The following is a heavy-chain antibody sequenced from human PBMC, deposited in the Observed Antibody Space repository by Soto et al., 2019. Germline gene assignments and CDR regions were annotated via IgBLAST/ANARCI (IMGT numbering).Heavy chain of an antibody. J-gene: IGHJ6*02. Sequence: QVQLVQSGAEVKKPGSSVKVSCKAPGGTFSSYAISWVRQAPGQGLEWMGGIIPIFGTAKYAQKFQGRFSITADESTSTCYMELSSITSEDTAVYYCARSQGGSSSLDIYYYYYYGMDVWGQGTTVTVSS. CDR1: GGTFSSYA. D-gene: IGHD2-15*01. V-gene: IGHV1-69*01. CDR3: ARSQGGSSSLDIYYYYYYGMDV. CDR2: IIPIFGTA.